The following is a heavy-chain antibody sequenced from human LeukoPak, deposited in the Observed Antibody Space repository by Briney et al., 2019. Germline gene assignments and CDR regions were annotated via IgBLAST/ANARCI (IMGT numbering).Heavy chain of an antibody. D-gene: IGHD1-1*01. J-gene: IGHJ4*02. Sequence: GSSVKVSCKASGGTFSSYTISWVRQAPGQGLEWMGRIIPILGIANYAQKFQGRVTITADKSTSTAYMELRSLGSHDTAVYYCARVEGSTSPLDYWGQGTLVTVSS. CDR2: IIPILGIA. CDR1: GGTFSSYT. CDR3: ARVEGSTSPLDY. V-gene: IGHV1-69*02.